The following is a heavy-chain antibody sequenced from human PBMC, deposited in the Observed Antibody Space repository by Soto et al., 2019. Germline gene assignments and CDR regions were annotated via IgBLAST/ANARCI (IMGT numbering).Heavy chain of an antibody. CDR3: ARVEGRLSDGMDV. V-gene: IGHV4-4*02. CDR1: GGSISSSNC. Sequence: PSETLSLTCAVSGGSISSSNCWSWVRQPPGKGLEWIGEIYHSGSTNYNPSLKSRVTISVDKSKNQFSLQLTSVTAADTAVYYCARVEGRLSDGMDVWGQGTTVTVSS. CDR2: IYHSGST. J-gene: IGHJ6*02.